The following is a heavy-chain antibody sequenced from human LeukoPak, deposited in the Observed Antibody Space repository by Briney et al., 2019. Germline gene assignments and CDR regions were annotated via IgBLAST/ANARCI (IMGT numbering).Heavy chain of an antibody. CDR1: GFTFSDLY. CDR2: SKDEVNSYST. J-gene: IGHJ3*02. CDR3: VGSRAYRENHYDTFDI. D-gene: IGHD1-14*01. V-gene: IGHV3-72*01. Sequence: GGSLRLSCVPSGFTFSDLYMNWVRQAPGKGLEWVGRSKDEVNSYSTVYAASVRGRFTVSRDDTGNSMYLQMNTLKIEDTAVYFCVGSRAYRENHYDTFDIWGQGTVVTVSS.